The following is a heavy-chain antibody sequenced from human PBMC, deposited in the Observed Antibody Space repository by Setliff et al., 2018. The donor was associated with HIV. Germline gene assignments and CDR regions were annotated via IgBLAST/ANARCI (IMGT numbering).Heavy chain of an antibody. J-gene: IGHJ6*02. CDR1: GASISSSGYY. Sequence: LSLTCTVSGASISSSGYYWGWIRQPPGKGLEWIGTIYYSGSINYNPSLESRVTISVDTSKNKYSLKLRSVTTADTAVYYCARDRGRGSGSPTRKYYYYGMDVWGQGTTVTVSS. V-gene: IGHV4-39*07. CDR3: ARDRGRGSGSPTRKYYYYGMDV. CDR2: IYYSGSI. D-gene: IGHD3-10*01.